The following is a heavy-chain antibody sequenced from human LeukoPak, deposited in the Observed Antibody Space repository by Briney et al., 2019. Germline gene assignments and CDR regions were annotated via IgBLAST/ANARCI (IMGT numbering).Heavy chain of an antibody. Sequence: ASVTVSCKASGYTFTGYYMHWVRQAPGQGLEWMGRINPNSGGTNYAQKFQGRVTMTRDTSISTAYMELSRLRSDDTAVYYCARARYNWNDPIDYWGQGTLVTVSS. J-gene: IGHJ4*02. V-gene: IGHV1-2*02. D-gene: IGHD1-20*01. CDR2: INPNSGGT. CDR3: ARARYNWNDPIDY. CDR1: GYTFTGYY.